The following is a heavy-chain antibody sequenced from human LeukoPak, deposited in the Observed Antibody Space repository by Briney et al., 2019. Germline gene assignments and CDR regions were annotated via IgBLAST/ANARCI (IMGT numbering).Heavy chain of an antibody. CDR1: GFTFSDYY. CDR3: ARAESCSSSSCPPDFLI. CDR2: ISSSSSYT. Sequence: GGSLRLSCAASGFTFSDYYMSWIRQAPGKGLEWVSYISSSSSYTNYADSVKGRFTISRDNAKNSLYLQMNSLRAEDTAVYYCARAESCSSSSCPPDFLIWGQGTMVTVSS. V-gene: IGHV3-11*05. D-gene: IGHD2-2*01. J-gene: IGHJ4*02.